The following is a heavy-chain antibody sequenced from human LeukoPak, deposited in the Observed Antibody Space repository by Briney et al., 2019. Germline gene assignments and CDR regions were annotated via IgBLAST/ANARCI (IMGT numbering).Heavy chain of an antibody. CDR1: GFSFSNFA. V-gene: IGHV3-30*03. J-gene: IGHJ4*02. CDR3: VGGYCSTTACSPLDY. D-gene: IGHD2-2*01. CDR2: ISYDGSNK. Sequence: GGSLRLSCAASGFSFSNFAMHWVPQTPGKGLEWVAVISYDGSNKYYADSLRGRFTISRDNSKNTLFLQMNSLRAEDSAVYYCVGGYCSTTACSPLDYWGKGTLVSVSS.